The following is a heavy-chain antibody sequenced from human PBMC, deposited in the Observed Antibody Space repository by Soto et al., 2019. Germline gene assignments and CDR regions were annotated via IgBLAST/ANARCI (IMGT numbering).Heavy chain of an antibody. Sequence: PGESLKISCKGSGYSFTSYWISWVRQMPGKGLEWMGRIDPSDSYTNYSPSFQGHVTISADKSISTAYLQWSSLKASDTAMYYCARRRRCSSTSCYSGYYYGMDIWGQGTTVTV. D-gene: IGHD2-2*01. CDR1: GYSFTSYW. CDR3: ARRRRCSSTSCYSGYYYGMDI. CDR2: IDPSDSYT. J-gene: IGHJ6*02. V-gene: IGHV5-10-1*01.